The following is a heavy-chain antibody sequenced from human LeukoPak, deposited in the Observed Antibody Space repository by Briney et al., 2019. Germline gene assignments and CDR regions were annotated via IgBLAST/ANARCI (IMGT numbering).Heavy chain of an antibody. CDR1: GFTFSSYW. D-gene: IGHD6-13*01. CDR2: INSDGSST. J-gene: IGHJ3*02. CDR3: AKRAIGAAALPDAFDI. V-gene: IGHV3-74*01. Sequence: GGSLRLSCAASGFTFSSYWMHWVRQAPGKGLVWVSRINSDGSSTSYADSVKGRFTISRDNAKNTLYLQMNSLRAEDTAVYYCAKRAIGAAALPDAFDIWGQGTMVTVSS.